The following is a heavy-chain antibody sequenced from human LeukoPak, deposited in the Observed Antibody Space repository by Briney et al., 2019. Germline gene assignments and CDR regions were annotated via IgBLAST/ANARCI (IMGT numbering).Heavy chain of an antibody. CDR2: IYTGGST. CDR1: GFTVSRNY. CDR3: ARGETVAGLFDY. J-gene: IGHJ4*02. V-gene: IGHV3-66*02. Sequence: GGSLRLSCAASGFTVSRNYMSWVRQAPGKGLEWVSFIYTGGSTYYAESVKGRFTIPRDTSQNTLYLQMNSLRAEDTAVYYCARGETVAGLFDYWGQGTLVTVSS. D-gene: IGHD6-19*01.